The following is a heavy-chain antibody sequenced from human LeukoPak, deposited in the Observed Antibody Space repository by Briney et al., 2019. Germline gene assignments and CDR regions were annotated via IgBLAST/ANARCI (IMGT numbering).Heavy chain of an antibody. V-gene: IGHV3-23*01. CDR2: ISGSGGST. CDR3: AKSPRYYYDSSGYSQYYFDY. J-gene: IGHJ4*02. Sequence: GGSLRLSCAASGFAFSSYAMSWVRQAPGKGLEWVSAISGSGGSTYYADSVKGRFTISRDNSKNTLYLQMNSLRAEDTAVYYCAKSPRYYYDSSGYSQYYFDYWGQGTLVTVSS. CDR1: GFAFSSYA. D-gene: IGHD3-22*01.